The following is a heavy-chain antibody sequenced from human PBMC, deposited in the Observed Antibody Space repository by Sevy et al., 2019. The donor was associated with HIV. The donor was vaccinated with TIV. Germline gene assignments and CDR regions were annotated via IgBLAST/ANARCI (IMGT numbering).Heavy chain of an antibody. J-gene: IGHJ4*02. CDR1: GFTFSSYG. CDR2: IWYDGSNK. D-gene: IGHD6-19*01. Sequence: GGSLRLSCAASGFTFSSYGMHWVRQAPGKGLEWVAVIWYDGSNKYYADFVKGRFTISRDNSKNTLYLQMNSLRAEDTAVYYCARAKGGSYSCGWYDYWGQGTLVTVSS. V-gene: IGHV3-33*01. CDR3: ARAKGGSYSCGWYDY.